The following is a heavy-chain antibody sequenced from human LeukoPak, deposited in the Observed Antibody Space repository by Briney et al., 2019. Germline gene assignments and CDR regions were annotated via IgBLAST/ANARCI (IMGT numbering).Heavy chain of an antibody. V-gene: IGHV4-59*08. Sequence: SETLSLTCSVAAGSISSLYWSWIRQPPGKGLEWIGYIYYTGSTTYNPSLKRRGVMFVGKSKNQFALRLSSGTAADTAVYYCWRKRAYSSSSPFDYWGQGTLVTVSS. J-gene: IGHJ4*02. D-gene: IGHD6-6*01. CDR2: IYYTGST. CDR1: AGSISSLY. CDR3: WRKRAYSSSSPFDY.